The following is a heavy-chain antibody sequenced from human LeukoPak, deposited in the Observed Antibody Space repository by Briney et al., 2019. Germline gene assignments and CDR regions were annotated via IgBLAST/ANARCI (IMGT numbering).Heavy chain of an antibody. V-gene: IGHV3-21*01. D-gene: IGHD2-15*01. CDR3: VRDDSAWLY. CDR2: ISPGSSYI. CDR1: GFTFNTFG. J-gene: IGHJ4*02. Sequence: PGGSLRLSCAVSGFTFNTFGMNWVRQAPGKGLQWVSSISPGSSYIYYEDSVKGRFTISRDDAKNSLYLQMDSLTAGDTAVYYCVRDDSAWLYWGQGALVTVS.